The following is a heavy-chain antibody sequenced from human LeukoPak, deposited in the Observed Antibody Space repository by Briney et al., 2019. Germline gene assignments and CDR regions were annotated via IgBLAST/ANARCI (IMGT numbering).Heavy chain of an antibody. V-gene: IGHV1-69*13. CDR2: IISIFGTA. Sequence: SVKVSCKASGGTFSSYAISWVRQAPGQGLEWMGGIISIFGTANYAQKFQGRVTITADESTSTAYMELSSLRSDDTAVYYCARLVRGVAAAGTRWFDPWGQGTLVTVSS. J-gene: IGHJ5*02. D-gene: IGHD6-13*01. CDR1: GGTFSSYA. CDR3: ARLVRGVAAAGTRWFDP.